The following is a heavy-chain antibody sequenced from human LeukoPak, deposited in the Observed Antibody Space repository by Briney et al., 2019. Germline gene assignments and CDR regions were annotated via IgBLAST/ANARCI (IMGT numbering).Heavy chain of an antibody. CDR2: ISPSGGST. CDR3: ARDLGFYYYMDV. Sequence: ASVKVSCKASGYTFTGYYMHWVRQAPGQGLEWMGVISPSGGSTTYAQKFQGRVTLTRDMSTSTDYLELSSLRSEDTAVYYCARDLGFYYYMDVWGKGTTVTISS. J-gene: IGHJ6*03. D-gene: IGHD3-16*01. V-gene: IGHV1-46*01. CDR1: GYTFTGYY.